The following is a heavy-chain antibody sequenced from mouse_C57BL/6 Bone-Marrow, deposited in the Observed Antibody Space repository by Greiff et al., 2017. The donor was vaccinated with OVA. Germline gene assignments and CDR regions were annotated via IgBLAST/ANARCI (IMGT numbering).Heavy chain of an antibody. V-gene: IGHV1-59*01. CDR1: GYTFTSYW. Sequence: QLQQPGAELVRPGTSVKLSCKASGYTFTSYWMHWVKQRPGQGLEWIGVIDPSDSYTNYTQKFKGKATLTVDTSSSTAYMQLSSLTSEDSAVYDCARSAAQDFDVWGTGTTGTVSS. CDR2: IDPSDSYT. CDR3: ARSAAQDFDV. D-gene: IGHD3-2*02. J-gene: IGHJ1*03.